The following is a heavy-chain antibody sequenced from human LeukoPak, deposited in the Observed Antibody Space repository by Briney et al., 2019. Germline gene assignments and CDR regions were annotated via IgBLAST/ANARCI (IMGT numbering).Heavy chain of an antibody. CDR3: ARDESLDAFDI. V-gene: IGHV3-21*01. CDR1: GFTFSSYS. J-gene: IGHJ3*02. CDR2: ISSSSSYI. Sequence: GGSLRLSCAASGFTFSSYSMNWVRQAPGKGLEWVSSISSSSSYIYYADSVKGRFTISRDNAKNPLYLQMNSLRAEDTAVYYCARDESLDAFDIWGQGTMVTVSS.